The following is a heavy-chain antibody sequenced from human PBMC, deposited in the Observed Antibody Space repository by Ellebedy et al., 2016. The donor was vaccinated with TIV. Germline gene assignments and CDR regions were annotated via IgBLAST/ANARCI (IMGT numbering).Heavy chain of an antibody. CDR3: ARVIAAAGTFGVLDY. J-gene: IGHJ4*02. CDR2: IYYSGST. V-gene: IGHV4-59*01. CDR1: GGSFSGYY. Sequence: SETLSLXXAVYGGSFSGYYWSWIRQHPGKGLEWIGYIYYSGSTNYNPSLKSRVTISVDTSKNQFSLKLSSVTAADTAVYYCARVIAAAGTFGVLDYWGQGTLVTVSS. D-gene: IGHD6-13*01.